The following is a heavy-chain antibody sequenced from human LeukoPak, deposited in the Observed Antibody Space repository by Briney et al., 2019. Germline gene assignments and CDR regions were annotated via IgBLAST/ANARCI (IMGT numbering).Heavy chain of an antibody. J-gene: IGHJ5*02. Sequence: GGSLRLSCAASGFTFTNYAMNWVRQAPGKGLEWVSGISGSGVTTYYADSVKGRFTISRDNSKDMLYLQMDTLRAEDTAVYYCAKDTVFGEPNWFDPWGQGTLVTVSS. D-gene: IGHD4-17*01. V-gene: IGHV3-23*01. CDR3: AKDTVFGEPNWFDP. CDR2: ISGSGVTT. CDR1: GFTFTNYA.